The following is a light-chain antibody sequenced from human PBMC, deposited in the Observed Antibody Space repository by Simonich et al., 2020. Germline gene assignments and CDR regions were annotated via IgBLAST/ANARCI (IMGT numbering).Light chain of an antibody. CDR3: MQDLQTLALT. J-gene: IGKJ4*01. Sequence: DIVMTQSPLSLPVTPGEPASISCRSSQSLLHSNGYNYLDWYLQKPGQSPKLLIYLGSNRASGVPDRFSGSGSGTDFTLKISRVEAEDVGVYYCMQDLQTLALTFGGGTKVEIK. CDR2: LGS. CDR1: QSLLHSNGYNY. V-gene: IGKV2-28*01.